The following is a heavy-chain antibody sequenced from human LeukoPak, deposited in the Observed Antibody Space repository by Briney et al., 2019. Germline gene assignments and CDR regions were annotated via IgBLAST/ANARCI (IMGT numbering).Heavy chain of an antibody. CDR3: ARVPQLGYY. V-gene: IGHV3-48*03. Sequence: PGGSLRLSCAASGFTFSTYEMNWVRQAPGKGLEWVSFISSSGITYYADSVKGRFTISRDNARNSLYLQMKSLRAEDTAVYYCARVPQLGYYWGQGTLVTVSS. D-gene: IGHD3-16*01. J-gene: IGHJ4*02. CDR2: ISSSGIT. CDR1: GFTFSTYE.